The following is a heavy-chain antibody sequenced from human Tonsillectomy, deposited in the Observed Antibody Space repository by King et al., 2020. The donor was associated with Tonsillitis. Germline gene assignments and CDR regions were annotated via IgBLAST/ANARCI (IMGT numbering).Heavy chain of an antibody. CDR1: GFTFGDYA. J-gene: IGHJ6*03. CDR3: TRVHYDSPYYYYMDV. V-gene: IGHV3-49*04. D-gene: IGHD5-12*01. CDR2: IRSKAYGGTT. Sequence: DVQLVESGGGLVQPGRSLRLSCTASGFTFGDYAMSWVRQAPGKGLEWVGFIRSKAYGGTTEYAASVKGRFTISRDDSKSIAYLQMNSLKTEDTAVYYCTRVHYDSPYYYYMDVWGKGTTVTVSS.